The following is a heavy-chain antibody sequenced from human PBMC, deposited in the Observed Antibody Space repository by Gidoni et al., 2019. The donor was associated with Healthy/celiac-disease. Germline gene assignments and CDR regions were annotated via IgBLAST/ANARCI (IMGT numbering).Heavy chain of an antibody. D-gene: IGHD4-4*01. CDR2: IIPIFGTA. CDR3: ARATTVTSYYYYYYMDV. Sequence: QVQLVQSGAEVKKPGSSVKVSCKASGCTFSSYPISWVRQAPGQGLEWMGGIIPIFGTANYAQKFQGRVTITADESTSTAYMELSSLRSEDTAVYYCARATTVTSYYYYYYMDVWGKGTTVTVSS. J-gene: IGHJ6*03. V-gene: IGHV1-69*01. CDR1: GCTFSSYP.